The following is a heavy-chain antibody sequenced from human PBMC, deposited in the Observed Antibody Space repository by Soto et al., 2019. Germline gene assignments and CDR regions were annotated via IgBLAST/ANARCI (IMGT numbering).Heavy chain of an antibody. V-gene: IGHV1-18*01. J-gene: IGHJ6*02. CDR2: IRAYNGNT. CDR1: GYTFTSYG. Sequence: HVQLVQSGAEVKKPGASVKVSCKASGYTFTSYGISWVRQAPGQGLEWMGWIRAYNGNTNYAQKLQGRVTMTTYTSMRTSFMELRSLRSVDTSVYYFSRDLPTMDVWGQGTTVTVSS. CDR3: SRDLPTMDV.